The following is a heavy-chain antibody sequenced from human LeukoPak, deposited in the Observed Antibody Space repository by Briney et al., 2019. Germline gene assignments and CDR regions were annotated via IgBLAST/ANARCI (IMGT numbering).Heavy chain of an antibody. V-gene: IGHV4-59*01. CDR1: GGSISSYY. J-gene: IGHJ4*02. Sequence: SSETLSLTCTVSGGSISSYYWSWIRQPPGKGLEWIGYIYYSGSTNYNPSLKSRVTISVDTSKNQFSLKLSSVTAADTAVYYCAREGGGTTVTALDYWGQGTLVTVSS. CDR3: AREGGGTTVTALDY. D-gene: IGHD4-17*01. CDR2: IYYSGST.